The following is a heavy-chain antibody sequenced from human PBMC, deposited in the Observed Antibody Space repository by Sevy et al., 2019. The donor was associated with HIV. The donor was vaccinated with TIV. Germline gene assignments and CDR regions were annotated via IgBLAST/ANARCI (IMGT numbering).Heavy chain of an antibody. CDR2: ISRNSTFR. CDR1: GFIFSTYS. Sequence: GGSLRLSCAASGFIFSTYSMNWVRQAPGKGLEWVTLISRNSTFRYYADSVKGRFSSSRDNGKDSMYLQMNSLRIEDTTIYYCVRDSSGYQWGQGTLVTVSS. V-gene: IGHV3-21*04. CDR3: VRDSSGYQ. J-gene: IGHJ4*02. D-gene: IGHD6-19*01.